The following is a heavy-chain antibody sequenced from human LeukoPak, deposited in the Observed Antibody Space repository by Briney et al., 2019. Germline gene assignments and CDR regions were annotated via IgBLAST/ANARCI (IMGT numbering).Heavy chain of an antibody. J-gene: IGHJ6*02. CDR2: ISYDGSNK. D-gene: IGHD7-27*01. CDR3: ATIPSHWGSPRRYYGMDV. CDR1: GFTFSSYA. Sequence: GGSLRLSCAASGFTFSSYAMHWVRQAPGKGLEWVAVISYDGSNKYYADSVKGRFTISRDNSKNTLYLQMNSLRAEDTAVYYCATIPSHWGSPRRYYGMDVWGQETTVTVSS. V-gene: IGHV3-30-3*01.